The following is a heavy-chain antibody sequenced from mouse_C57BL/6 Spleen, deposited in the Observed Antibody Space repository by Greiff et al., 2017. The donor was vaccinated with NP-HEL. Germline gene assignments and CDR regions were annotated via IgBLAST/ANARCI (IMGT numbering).Heavy chain of an antibody. J-gene: IGHJ1*03. D-gene: IGHD1-1*01. CDR1: SFSLTSYG. Sequence: VQLQQSGPGLVQPSQSLSITCTVSSFSLTSYGVHWVRQSPGKGLEWLGVIWSGGSTDYNAAFISRLSISKDNSKSQVFFKMNSLQADDTAIYYCARVYYGSREERYFDVWGTGTTVTVSS. CDR2: IWSGGST. V-gene: IGHV2-2*01. CDR3: ARVYYGSREERYFDV.